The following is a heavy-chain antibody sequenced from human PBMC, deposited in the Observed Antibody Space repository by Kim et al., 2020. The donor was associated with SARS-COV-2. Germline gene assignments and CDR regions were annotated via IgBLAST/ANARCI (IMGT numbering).Heavy chain of an antibody. CDR1: GFTFSSYA. CDR2: ISYDGSNK. V-gene: IGHV3-30*04. J-gene: IGHJ4*02. CDR3: ARGIMITFGGVIVRRGGDDFDC. D-gene: IGHD3-16*02. Sequence: GGSLRLSCAASGFTFSSYAMHWVRQAPGKGLEWVAVISYDGSNKYYADSVKGRFTISRDNSKNTLYLQMNSLRAEDTAVYYCARGIMITFGGVIVRRGGDDFDCGGQGTLVTVPS.